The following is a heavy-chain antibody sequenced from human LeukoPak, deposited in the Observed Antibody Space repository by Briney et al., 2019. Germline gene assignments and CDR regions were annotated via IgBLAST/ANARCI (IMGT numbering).Heavy chain of an antibody. Sequence: GGSLRLSCAASGFTFSNYAMSWVRQAPGKGLEWVSVISGSGGSPYYADSVKGRFTISRDNSKNTLSLHMNSLRAEDTAVYYCAKDRIKFDDWGQGTLVTVSS. D-gene: IGHD1-14*01. CDR1: GFTFSNYA. V-gene: IGHV3-23*01. CDR2: ISGSGGSP. CDR3: AKDRIKFDD. J-gene: IGHJ4*02.